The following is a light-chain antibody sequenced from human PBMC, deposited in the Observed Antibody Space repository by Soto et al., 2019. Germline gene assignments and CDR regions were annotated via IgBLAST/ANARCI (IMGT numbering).Light chain of an antibody. CDR1: QAIRND. CDR3: LQDYNYPWT. J-gene: IGKJ1*01. CDR2: AAS. V-gene: IGKV1-6*01. Sequence: AIQMTQSPSSLSASIGDRVTITCRASQAIRNDLGWYQQKPGKAPKLLIYAASTLQSGVPSRFSGSGSGTDFTLTISSLQPEDFATYYCLQDYNYPWTFGQGTKVEIK.